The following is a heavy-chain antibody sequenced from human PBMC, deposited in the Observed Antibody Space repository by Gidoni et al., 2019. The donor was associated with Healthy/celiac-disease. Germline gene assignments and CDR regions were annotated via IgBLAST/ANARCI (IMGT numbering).Heavy chain of an antibody. CDR3: AKDSSEQWLVFLWGGMDV. V-gene: IGHV3-23*01. J-gene: IGHJ6*02. CDR1: GFTFSSYA. D-gene: IGHD6-19*01. CDR2: ISGSGGST. Sequence: EVQLLESGGGLVQPGGSLRLSCAASGFTFSSYAMSWVRQAPGKGLEWVSAISGSGGSTYYADSVKGRFTISRDNSKNTLYLQMNSLRAEDTAVYYCAKDSSEQWLVFLWGGMDVWGQGTTVTVSS.